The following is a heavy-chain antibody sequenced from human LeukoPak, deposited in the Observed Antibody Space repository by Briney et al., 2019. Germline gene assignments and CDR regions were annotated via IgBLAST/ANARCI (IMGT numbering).Heavy chain of an antibody. V-gene: IGHV3-48*03. Sequence: QTGGSLRLSCAVSGFTFSSYAMSWVRQAPGKGLEWVSYISSSGRTTYYADSVKGRFTISRDNAKNSLYLQMNSLRAEDTAVYYCARGGYGSSWGQGTLVTVSS. CDR1: GFTFSSYA. CDR3: ARGGYGSS. J-gene: IGHJ4*02. D-gene: IGHD5-18*01. CDR2: ISSSGRTT.